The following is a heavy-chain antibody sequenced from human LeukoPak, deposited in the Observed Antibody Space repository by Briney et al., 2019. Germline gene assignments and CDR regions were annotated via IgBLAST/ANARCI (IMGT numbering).Heavy chain of an antibody. CDR1: GFTFSSYD. CDR3: ARDWFHAIDY. CDR2: ISGTGGRT. D-gene: IGHD2/OR15-2a*01. V-gene: IGHV3-23*01. Sequence: GGSLRLSCAASGFTFSSYDMTWVRQAPGKGLDWVSGISGTGGRTFYADSVKGRFTISRDNAKNTLYLQMNSLRAEDTAVYYCARDWFHAIDYWGQGTLVTVSS. J-gene: IGHJ4*02.